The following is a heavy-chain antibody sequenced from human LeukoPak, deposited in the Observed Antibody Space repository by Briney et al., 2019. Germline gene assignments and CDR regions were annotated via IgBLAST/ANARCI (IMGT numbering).Heavy chain of an antibody. J-gene: IGHJ3*02. Sequence: ASVKVSRKASGYTFTSYGISWVRQAPGQGLEWMGWISAYNGNTNYAQKLQGRVTMTTDTSTSTAYMELRSLRSDDTAVYYCARARYRYDAFDIWGQGTMVTVSS. D-gene: IGHD1-26*01. V-gene: IGHV1-18*01. CDR2: ISAYNGNT. CDR1: GYTFTSYG. CDR3: ARARYRYDAFDI.